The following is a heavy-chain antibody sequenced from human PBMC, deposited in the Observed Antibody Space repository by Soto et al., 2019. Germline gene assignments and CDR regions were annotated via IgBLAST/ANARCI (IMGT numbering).Heavy chain of an antibody. CDR3: ARGLIVEATKWLVN. J-gene: IGHJ4*02. CDR1: GGIFGGYQ. CDR2: LNHSGGT. Sequence: PSETLSLPCAVYGGIFGGYQGTWIRQPPGKGLEWIGELNHSGGTSYKPSLKSRVTISVDTSKNQVSLSLSSVTAEDTAVYSCARGLIVEATKWLVNWDQEALV. D-gene: IGHD1-26*01. V-gene: IGHV4-34*01.